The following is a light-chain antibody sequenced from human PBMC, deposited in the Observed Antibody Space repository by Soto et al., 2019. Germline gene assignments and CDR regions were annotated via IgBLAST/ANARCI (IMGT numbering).Light chain of an antibody. V-gene: IGLV2-11*01. CDR1: SSDVGGYNY. CDR2: DVN. J-gene: IGLJ1*01. Sequence: QSALTQPRSVSGSPGQSVTISCTGTSSDVGGYNYVSWYQQHPGKAPKFMIYDVNKRPSGVPDRFSGSKSGNTASLTISGLHAEDEADYYCCSYAGSYTYVFGTGTKVTVL. CDR3: CSYAGSYTYV.